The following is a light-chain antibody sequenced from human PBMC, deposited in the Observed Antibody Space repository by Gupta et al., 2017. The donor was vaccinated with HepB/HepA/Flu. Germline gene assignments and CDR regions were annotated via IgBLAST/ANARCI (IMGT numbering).Light chain of an antibody. J-gene: IGKJ5*01. V-gene: IGKV3-15*01. CDR2: DAS. CDR3: QQYDNWPPIT. Sequence: ELVMTQSPATLSVSPGETATLSCRASQSVSSNLAWYQQKPGQAPRRLIYDASTRATGIPGRFSGSGSGTEFTLTISSLQSEDFALYYCQQYDNWPPITFGQGTRLEIK. CDR1: QSVSSN.